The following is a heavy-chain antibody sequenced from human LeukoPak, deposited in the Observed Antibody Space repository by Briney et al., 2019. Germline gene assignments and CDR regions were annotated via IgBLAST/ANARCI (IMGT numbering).Heavy chain of an antibody. Sequence: GGSLRLSCAASGFTVSTNYMNWVRQAPGKGLEWVSVLFSGGSTYYADSVKGRFTISRDNSKNTVYLQMNSLRAEDTAVYYCARDRTPATRGFDIWGQGTMVTVFS. D-gene: IGHD1-26*01. CDR3: ARDRTPATRGFDI. CDR2: LFSGGST. V-gene: IGHV3-66*01. CDR1: GFTVSTNY. J-gene: IGHJ3*02.